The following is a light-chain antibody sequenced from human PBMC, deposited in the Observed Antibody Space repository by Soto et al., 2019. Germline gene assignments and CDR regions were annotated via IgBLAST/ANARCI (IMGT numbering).Light chain of an antibody. V-gene: IGLV2-14*03. CDR1: SSDVGGYNY. J-gene: IGLJ2*01. Sequence: QSALTQPASVSGSPGQSITISCTGTSSDVGGYNYVSWYQHHPGKAPKLMIYAVSNRPSGVSNRFSASKSGNTASLTISGLQADDEADYYCSSYTASTPGVLFGGGTTLTVL. CDR3: SSYTASTPGVL. CDR2: AVS.